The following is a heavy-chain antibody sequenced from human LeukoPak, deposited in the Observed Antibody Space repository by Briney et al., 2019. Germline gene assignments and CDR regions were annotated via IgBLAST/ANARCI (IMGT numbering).Heavy chain of an antibody. V-gene: IGHV4-59*08. CDR1: GGSISSYY. CDR2: IYYSGST. CDR3: ARTLYCSGGSCYPRGMDV. Sequence: PETLSLTCTVSGGSISSYYWSWIRQPPGKGLEWIGYIYYSGSTNYNPSLKSRVTISVDTSKNQFSLKLSSVTAADTAVYYCARTLYCSGGSCYPRGMDVWGQGTTVTVSS. D-gene: IGHD2-15*01. J-gene: IGHJ6*02.